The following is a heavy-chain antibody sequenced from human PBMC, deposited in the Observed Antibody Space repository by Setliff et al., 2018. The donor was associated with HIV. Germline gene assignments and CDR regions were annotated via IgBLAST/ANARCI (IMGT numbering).Heavy chain of an antibody. CDR3: ATAGFDP. J-gene: IGHJ5*02. D-gene: IGHD6-25*01. Sequence: GESLKISCQASGYNFPTYWVGWVRQKPGKGLEWMGIIYPSDADTRYSPSFQGQVIISADKSVSTAYLQWNSLKASDTAMYYCATAGFDPWGQGTLVTVSS. CDR1: GYNFPTYW. V-gene: IGHV5-51*01. CDR2: IYPSDADT.